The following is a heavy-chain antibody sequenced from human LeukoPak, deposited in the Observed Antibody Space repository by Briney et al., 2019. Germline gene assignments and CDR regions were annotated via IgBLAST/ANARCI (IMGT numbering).Heavy chain of an antibody. Sequence: KPSETLSLTCAVSGGSISSYYWSWIRQPPGKGLEWIGYIYYSGSTNYNPSLKSRVTISVDTSKNQFSLKLSSVTAADTAVYYCARHLYSSGWSNFDYWGQGTLVTVSS. D-gene: IGHD6-19*01. CDR2: IYYSGST. J-gene: IGHJ4*02. V-gene: IGHV4-59*08. CDR3: ARHLYSSGWSNFDY. CDR1: GGSISSYY.